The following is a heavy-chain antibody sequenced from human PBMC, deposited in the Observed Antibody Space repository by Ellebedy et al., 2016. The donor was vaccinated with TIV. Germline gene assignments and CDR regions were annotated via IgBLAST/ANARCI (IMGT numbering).Heavy chain of an antibody. V-gene: IGHV4-39*01. CDR2: IYYSGST. Sequence: SETLSLTXTVSGGSISSSSYYWGWIRQPPGKGLEWIGSIYYSGSTYYNPSLKSRVTISVDTSKNQFSLKLSSVTAADTAVYYCARLLEGPGIRGVIDYWGQGTLVTVSS. CDR1: GGSISSSSYY. CDR3: ARLLEGPGIRGVIDY. J-gene: IGHJ4*02. D-gene: IGHD3-10*01.